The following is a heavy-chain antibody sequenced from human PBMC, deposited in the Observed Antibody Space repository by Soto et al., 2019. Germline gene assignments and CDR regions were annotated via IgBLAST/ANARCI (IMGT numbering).Heavy chain of an antibody. D-gene: IGHD3-9*01. V-gene: IGHV2-5*02. CDR3: AHSHLTGTKAYLDY. Sequence: QITLEESGPPRVKPTQSLALTCTFSGFSLSTSGVGVGCVRQPPVKALEWLALIYWEDDKRYSPSLQSRLTITKDTAKNQVVLIMINMDPVDTATYYCAHSHLTGTKAYLDYWGQGTLVTVSS. J-gene: IGHJ4*02. CDR1: GFSLSTSGVG. CDR2: IYWEDDK.